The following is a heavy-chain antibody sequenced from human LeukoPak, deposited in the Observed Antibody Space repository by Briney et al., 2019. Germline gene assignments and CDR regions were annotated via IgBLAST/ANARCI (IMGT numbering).Heavy chain of an antibody. CDR1: GYSFTRYW. Sequence: GQSLKISCKGSGYSFTRYWIGWVRQMPGEGLEWMGIIYPGDSDTRYSPSFQGQVTISADKSISTAYLQWSSLKASDTAMYYCARLSSTSEVTPFDYWGQGTLVTVSS. V-gene: IGHV5-51*01. CDR2: IYPGDSDT. CDR3: ARLSSTSEVTPFDY. D-gene: IGHD2-21*02. J-gene: IGHJ4*02.